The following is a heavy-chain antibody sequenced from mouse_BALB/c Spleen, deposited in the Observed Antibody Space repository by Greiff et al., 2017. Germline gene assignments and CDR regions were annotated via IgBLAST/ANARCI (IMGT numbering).Heavy chain of an antibody. CDR2: ISSGSSTI. CDR1: GFTFSSFG. D-gene: IGHD2-4*01. J-gene: IGHJ3*01. CDR3: ARFGDYAWFAY. Sequence: EVKLMESGGGLVQPGGSRKLSCAASGFTFSSFGMHWVRQAPEKGLEWVAYISSGSSTICYADTGKGRFPISRDNPKNTLFLQMTSLMPEGTAMYYCARFGDYAWFAYWGQGTLVTVSA. V-gene: IGHV5-17*02.